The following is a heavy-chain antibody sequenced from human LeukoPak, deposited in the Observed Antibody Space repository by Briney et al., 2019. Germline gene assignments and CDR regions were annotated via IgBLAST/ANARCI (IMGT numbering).Heavy chain of an antibody. V-gene: IGHV3-23*01. D-gene: IGHD4-11*01. CDR1: GFSFRDYP. Sequence: GGSLRLSCEAAGFSFRDYPMGWVRRASGERLEWVSGISAGADVIFYADPVKGRFTISRDNAKNSVYLQMNSLGADDTAVYYCATYSILNAREFRYWGQGTLVTVTS. CDR3: ATYSILNAREFRY. J-gene: IGHJ1*01. CDR2: ISAGADVI.